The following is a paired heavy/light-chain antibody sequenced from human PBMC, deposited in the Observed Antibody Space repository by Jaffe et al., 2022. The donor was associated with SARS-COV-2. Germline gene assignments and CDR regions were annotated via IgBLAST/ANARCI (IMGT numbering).Heavy chain of an antibody. CDR1: GDSVSSNSAA. V-gene: IGHV6-1*01. J-gene: IGHJ4*02. CDR3: ARAEGEWELIGPAPFDY. D-gene: IGHD1-26*01. CDR2: TYYRSKWYN. Sequence: QVQLQQSGPGLVKPSQTLSLTCAISGDSVSSNSAAWNWIRQSPSRGLEWLGRTYYRSKWYNDYAVSVKSRITINPDTSKNQFSLQLNSVTPEDTAVYYCARAEGEWELIGPAPFDYWGQGTLVTVSS.
Light chain of an antibody. CDR1: KLGDKY. Sequence: SYELTQPPSVSVSPGQTASITCSGDKLGDKYACWYQQKPGQSPVLVIYQDSKRPSGIPERFSGSNSGNTATLTISGTQAMDEADYYCQAWDSSTATVFGGGTKLTVL. CDR2: QDS. CDR3: QAWDSSTATV. J-gene: IGLJ2*01. V-gene: IGLV3-1*01.